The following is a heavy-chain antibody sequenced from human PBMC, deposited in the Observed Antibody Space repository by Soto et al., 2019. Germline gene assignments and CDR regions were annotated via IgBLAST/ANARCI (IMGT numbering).Heavy chain of an antibody. D-gene: IGHD3-22*01. J-gene: IGHJ4*02. CDR1: GYTFTGYY. Sequence: ASVKVYCKASGYTFTGYYMHWVRQAPGQGLEWMGWINPNSGGTNYAQKFQGWVTMTRDTSISTAYMELSRLRSDDTAVYYCARGHYYDSSGYYYGGFDYWGQGTLVTVSS. CDR2: INPNSGGT. CDR3: ARGHYYDSSGYYYGGFDY. V-gene: IGHV1-2*04.